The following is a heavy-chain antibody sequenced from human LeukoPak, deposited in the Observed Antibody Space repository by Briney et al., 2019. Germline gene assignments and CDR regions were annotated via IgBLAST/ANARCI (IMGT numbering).Heavy chain of an antibody. Sequence: PSETLSLTCTVSGGSISRGSYYWSWIRQPAGKGLEWIGRIYTSGSTNYNPSLKSRVTISVDTSKNQFSLKLSSVTAADTAVYYCARAPNSYGFDYWGQGTLVTVSS. D-gene: IGHD5-18*01. V-gene: IGHV4-61*02. CDR2: IYTSGST. CDR3: ARAPNSYGFDY. J-gene: IGHJ4*02. CDR1: GGSISRGSYY.